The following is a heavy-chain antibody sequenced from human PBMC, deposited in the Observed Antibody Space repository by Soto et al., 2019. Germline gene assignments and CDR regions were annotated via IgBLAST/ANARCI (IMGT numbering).Heavy chain of an antibody. Sequence: ASVKVSCKASGYTFTSYGISWVRQAPGQGLEWMGWISAYNGNTNYAQKLQGRVTMTTDTSTSTAYMELRSLRPDDTAVYYCARSWVRDFWSGYHLLYWGQGTLVTVYS. CDR3: ARSWVRDFWSGYHLLY. V-gene: IGHV1-18*04. J-gene: IGHJ4*02. D-gene: IGHD3-3*01. CDR2: ISAYNGNT. CDR1: GYTFTSYG.